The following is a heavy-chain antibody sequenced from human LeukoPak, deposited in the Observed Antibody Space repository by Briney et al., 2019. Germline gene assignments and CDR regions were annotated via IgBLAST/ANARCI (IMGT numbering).Heavy chain of an antibody. CDR1: GYTFINYQ. J-gene: IGHJ4*02. V-gene: IGHV1-2*06. CDR2: INSNSGAI. D-gene: IGHD2-2*02. CDR3: TRTWWTEACSSSSCFTPDFDY. Sequence: GASVKVSCKTSGYTFINYQIHWVRQAPDQGLEWMGRINSNSGAIVFAQKFQGRVTMTRDTSINTVYMELSSLEFDDTAVYYCTRTWWTEACSSSSCFTPDFDYWGQGTPVTVSS.